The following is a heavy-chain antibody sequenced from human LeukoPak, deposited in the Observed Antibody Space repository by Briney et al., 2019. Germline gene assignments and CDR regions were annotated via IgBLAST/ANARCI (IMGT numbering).Heavy chain of an antibody. D-gene: IGHD3-10*01. CDR1: GFTFSSYS. J-gene: IGHJ3*02. Sequence: GGSLRLSCAASGFTFSSYSMNWVRQAPGKGLEWVSSISSSSSYIYYADSVKGRFTISRDNAKNSLYLQMNSLRAEDTAVYYCARGADYYGSGSPDAFDIWGQGTMVTVSS. CDR3: ARGADYYGSGSPDAFDI. CDR2: ISSSSSYI. V-gene: IGHV3-21*01.